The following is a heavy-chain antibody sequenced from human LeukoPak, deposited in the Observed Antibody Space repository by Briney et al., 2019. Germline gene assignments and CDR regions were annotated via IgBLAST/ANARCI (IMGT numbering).Heavy chain of an antibody. V-gene: IGHV3-30*02. CDR2: IRYDGSNK. CDR3: ARHYMTTVTKGAFDI. J-gene: IGHJ3*02. Sequence: PGGSLRLSCAASGFTFSSYGMHWVRQAPGKGLEWVAFIRYDGSNKYYADSVKGRFTISRDNSKNALYLQMNSLRAEDTAVYYCARHYMTTVTKGAFDIRGQGTMVTVSS. D-gene: IGHD4-17*01. CDR1: GFTFSSYG.